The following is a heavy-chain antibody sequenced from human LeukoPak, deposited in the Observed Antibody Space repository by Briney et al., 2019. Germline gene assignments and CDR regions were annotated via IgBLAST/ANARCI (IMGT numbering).Heavy chain of an antibody. CDR1: GFTFSSYA. Sequence: GGSLRLSCAASGFTFSSYAMTWVRQAPGKGLEWVSVIRVSGGGTYYADSVKGRFTISRDISKSTLYLQMNSLRVEDTAIYYCAKGEWIDVWGQGATVTVSS. CDR3: AKGEWIDV. J-gene: IGHJ6*02. D-gene: IGHD5-12*01. V-gene: IGHV3-23*01. CDR2: IRVSGGGT.